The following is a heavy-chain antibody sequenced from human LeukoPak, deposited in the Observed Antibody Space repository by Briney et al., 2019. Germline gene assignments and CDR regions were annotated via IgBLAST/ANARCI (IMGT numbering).Heavy chain of an antibody. D-gene: IGHD6-13*01. CDR2: IWYDGSNK. V-gene: IGHV3-33*01. J-gene: IGHJ6*03. Sequence: GRSLRLSCAASGFTFSSYGMHWVRQAPGKGLEWVAVIWYDGSNKYYADSVKGRFTISRDNSKNTLYLQMNSLRAEDTAVYYCARDRWPAAGTGYYMDVWGKGTTVTVSS. CDR1: GFTFSSYG. CDR3: ARDRWPAAGTGYYMDV.